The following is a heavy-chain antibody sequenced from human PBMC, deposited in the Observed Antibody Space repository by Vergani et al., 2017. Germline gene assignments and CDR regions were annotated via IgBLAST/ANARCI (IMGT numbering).Heavy chain of an antibody. CDR2: ISPGASTV. CDR1: GFKFSDHY. CDR3: AKNPCISTTRRYYAMDV. J-gene: IGHJ6*02. V-gene: IGHV3-11*04. Sequence: LEESGGGSVKPGGSLRLSCAASGFKFSDHYMSWIRQAPGKGLEWVSHISPGASTVSYTDSVTGRFTVSRDNDNNSLTLDMTTLRVEDTAVYYCAKNPCISTTRRYYAMDVWGQGTTVTVSS. D-gene: IGHD1-1*01.